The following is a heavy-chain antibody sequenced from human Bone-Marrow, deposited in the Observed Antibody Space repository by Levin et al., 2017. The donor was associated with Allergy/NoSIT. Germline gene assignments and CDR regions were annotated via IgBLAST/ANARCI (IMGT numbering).Heavy chain of an antibody. CDR1: GFTFSSYE. V-gene: IGHV3-48*03. J-gene: IGHJ6*03. Sequence: GGSLRLSCAASGFTFSSYEMNWVRQAPGKGLEWVSYISSSGSTIYYADSVKGRFTISRDNAKNSLYLQMNSLRAEDTAVYYCARAPLRYCSGGSCYPRLYYYYYMDVWGKGITVTVSS. CDR2: ISSSGSTI. CDR3: ARAPLRYCSGGSCYPRLYYYYYMDV. D-gene: IGHD2-15*01.